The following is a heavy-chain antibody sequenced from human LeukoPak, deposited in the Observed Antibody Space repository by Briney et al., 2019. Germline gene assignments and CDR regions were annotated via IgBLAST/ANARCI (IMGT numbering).Heavy chain of an antibody. Sequence: GESLKISCKGSGYSFTSYWIGWVRQMPGKGLEWMGIIYPGDSDTRYSPSFQGQVTISADKSISTAYLQWSSLKASDTAMYYCARQLNGNNYYDSSGYYFGFDYWGQGTLVTVSS. D-gene: IGHD3-22*01. V-gene: IGHV5-51*01. CDR3: ARQLNGNNYYDSSGYYFGFDY. CDR2: IYPGDSDT. J-gene: IGHJ4*02. CDR1: GYSFTSYW.